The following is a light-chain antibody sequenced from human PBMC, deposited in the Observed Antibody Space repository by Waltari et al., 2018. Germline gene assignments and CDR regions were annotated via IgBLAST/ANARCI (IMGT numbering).Light chain of an antibody. J-gene: IGLJ3*02. CDR2: VNSDGST. CDR1: SGHSSNI. CDR3: QTGGHGTWV. V-gene: IGLV4-69*01. Sequence: QLVLTQSPSASAFLGASVKLTCTLSSGHSSNIIAWHQQQPAKGPRYLLKVNSDGSTRKGDVIPYRFSGSSSGAEPYLTISSLQSEDEADYYCQTGGHGTWVFGGGTKLTVL.